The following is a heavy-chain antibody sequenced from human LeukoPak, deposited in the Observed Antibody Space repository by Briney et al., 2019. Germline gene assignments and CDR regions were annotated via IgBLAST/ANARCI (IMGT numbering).Heavy chain of an antibody. Sequence: GGSLRLSCAASGFTFSSYAMSWVRQAPGKGLEWVSAISGSGGSTYYADSVKGRFTISRDSSKNTLYLQVNSLRAEDTAVYYCAKDTIKWGSYRYFDYWGQGTLVTVSS. CDR3: AKDTIKWGSYRYFDY. CDR1: GFTFSSYA. J-gene: IGHJ4*02. V-gene: IGHV3-23*01. CDR2: ISGSGGST. D-gene: IGHD3-16*02.